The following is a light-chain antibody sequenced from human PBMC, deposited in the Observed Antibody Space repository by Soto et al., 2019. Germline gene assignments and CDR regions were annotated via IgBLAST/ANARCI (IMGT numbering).Light chain of an antibody. CDR3: QQYGSSYT. Sequence: EIVLTQSPGTLSLSPGERATLSCRASQSVNNNYLAWYQQKPGQPPRRPICGASSRAIGIPDRFSGGGSVTDFTLTISRLEPEDFAVYYCQQYGSSYTFGPGTKVDIK. J-gene: IGKJ3*01. CDR1: QSVNNNY. V-gene: IGKV3-20*01. CDR2: GAS.